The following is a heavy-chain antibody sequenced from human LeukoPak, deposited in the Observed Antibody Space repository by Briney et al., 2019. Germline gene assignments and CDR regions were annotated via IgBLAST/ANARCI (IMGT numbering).Heavy chain of an antibody. Sequence: GGSLRLSCAASGFTFSSYDMHWVRQATGKGLEWVSAIGTAGDTYYPGSVKGRFTISRENAKNSLYLQMNSLRAGDTAVYYCAKGGRVGGGITMIRGVRNFYYYMDVWGKGTTVIISS. CDR2: IGTAGDT. J-gene: IGHJ6*03. CDR3: AKGGRVGGGITMIRGVRNFYYYMDV. V-gene: IGHV3-13*01. D-gene: IGHD3-10*01. CDR1: GFTFSSYD.